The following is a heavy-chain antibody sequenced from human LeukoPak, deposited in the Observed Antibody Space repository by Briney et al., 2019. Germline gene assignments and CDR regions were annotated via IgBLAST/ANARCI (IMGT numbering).Heavy chain of an antibody. Sequence: PGGSLRLSCAASGFTFSSYEMNWVRQAPGKGLEWVSYISSSGSTIYYADSVEGRFTISRDNAKNSLYLQMNSLRAEDTAVYYCARVRRLLGADYWGQRTLVTVSS. CDR2: ISSSGSTI. J-gene: IGHJ4*02. CDR1: GFTFSSYE. D-gene: IGHD2-15*01. V-gene: IGHV3-48*03. CDR3: ARVRRLLGADY.